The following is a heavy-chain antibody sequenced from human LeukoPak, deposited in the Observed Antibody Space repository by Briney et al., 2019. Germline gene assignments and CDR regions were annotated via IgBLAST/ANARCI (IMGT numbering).Heavy chain of an antibody. D-gene: IGHD1-26*01. J-gene: IGHJ4*02. V-gene: IGHV5-51*01. CDR3: ARRPNMVGASFDS. CDR1: GYNFASYW. CDR2: VYPGDSAI. Sequence: GESLKISCKDFGYNFASYWIGWVRQMPGKGLEWMGIVYPGDSAIRYSPSFHGHVTISADKSISTAYLQWSSLKASDTAMYYCARRPNMVGASFDSWGQGTLVTVSS.